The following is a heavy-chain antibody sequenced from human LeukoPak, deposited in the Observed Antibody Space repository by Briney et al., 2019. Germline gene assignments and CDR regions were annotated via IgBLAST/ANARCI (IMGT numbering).Heavy chain of an antibody. Sequence: GGSLRLSCAASEFTFSSYWMSWVHQAPGKGLEWVANIKQDGGQIYYLESVKGRFTVSRDNAKNSLYLQMNSLGAEDTAVYYCARLGARQMLEYWGQGTLVTVSS. CDR1: EFTFSSYW. V-gene: IGHV3-7*01. D-gene: IGHD4-17*01. CDR3: ARLGARQMLEY. J-gene: IGHJ4*02. CDR2: IKQDGGQI.